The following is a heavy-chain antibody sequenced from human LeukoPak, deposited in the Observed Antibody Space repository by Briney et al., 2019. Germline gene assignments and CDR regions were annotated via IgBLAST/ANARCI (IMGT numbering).Heavy chain of an antibody. CDR3: ARGILRRYRNWFDP. J-gene: IGHJ5*02. Sequence: ASVKVSCKVSGYTFTSYDINWVRQATGQGLEWMGWMNPNSGNTGYAQKFQGRVTMTRNTSISTAYMELSSLRSEDTAVYYCARGILRRYRNWFDPWGQGTLVTVSS. D-gene: IGHD1-14*01. V-gene: IGHV1-8*01. CDR2: MNPNSGNT. CDR1: GYTFTSYD.